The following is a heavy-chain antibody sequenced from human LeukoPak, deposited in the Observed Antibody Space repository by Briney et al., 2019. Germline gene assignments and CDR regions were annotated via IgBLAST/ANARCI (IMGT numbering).Heavy chain of an antibody. D-gene: IGHD5-12*01. J-gene: IGHJ4*02. CDR1: GFTFSSYE. CDR2: ISSSGSTI. Sequence: GGSLRLSCAASGFTFSSYEMNWVRQAPGKGLEWVSYISSSGSTIYYADSVKGRFTISRDNAKNSLYLQMNSLRAEDTAVYYCARGLYSGYDHPFDYWGQGTLVTVSS. CDR3: ARGLYSGYDHPFDY. V-gene: IGHV3-48*03.